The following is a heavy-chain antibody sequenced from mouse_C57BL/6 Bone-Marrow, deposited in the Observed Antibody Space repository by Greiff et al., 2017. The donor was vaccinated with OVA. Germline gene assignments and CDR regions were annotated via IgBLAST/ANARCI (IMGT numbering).Heavy chain of an antibody. D-gene: IGHD2-3*01. Sequence: VQLQQPGAELVRPGSSVKQSCKASGYTFTSYWMHWVKQRPIQGLEWIGNIDPSDSETHYNQKFKDKATLTVDKSSSTAYMQLSSLTSEDSAVYYCAREGYYSFAYWGQGTLVTVSA. CDR3: AREGYYSFAY. CDR1: GYTFTSYW. CDR2: IDPSDSET. J-gene: IGHJ3*01. V-gene: IGHV1-52*01.